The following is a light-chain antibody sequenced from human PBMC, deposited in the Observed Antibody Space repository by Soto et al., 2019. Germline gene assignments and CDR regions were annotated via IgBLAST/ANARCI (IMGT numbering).Light chain of an antibody. V-gene: IGKV3-15*01. CDR2: GAS. CDR3: QKYNNWPWT. Sequence: EIVMTQSPATLSVSPGERATISCRASQSVSSNLAWYQQKPGQAPRLLIYGASTRATGIPARFSGSRSGTEFTLTISSLQAADFAVYYCQKYNNWPWTFGQGTKVEIK. CDR1: QSVSSN. J-gene: IGKJ1*01.